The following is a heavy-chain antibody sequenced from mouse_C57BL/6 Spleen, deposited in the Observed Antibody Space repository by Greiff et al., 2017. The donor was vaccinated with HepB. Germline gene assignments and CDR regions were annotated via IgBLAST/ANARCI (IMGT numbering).Heavy chain of an antibody. CDR2: IDPSDSET. CDR3: ARGGETAQATGY. D-gene: IGHD3-2*02. J-gene: IGHJ2*01. Sequence: VQLQQPGAELVRPGSSVKLSCKASGYTFTSYWMHWVKQRPIQGLEWIGNIDPSDSETHYNQKFKDKATLTVDKSSSTAYMQLSSLTSEDSAVYYCARGGETAQATGYWGQGTTLTVSS. V-gene: IGHV1-52*01. CDR1: GYTFTSYW.